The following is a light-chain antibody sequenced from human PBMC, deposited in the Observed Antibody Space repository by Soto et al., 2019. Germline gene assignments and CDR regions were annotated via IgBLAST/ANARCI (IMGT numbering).Light chain of an antibody. CDR2: EVS. Sequence: QSALTQPASVSGSPGQSITISCTGTSSDVGGYNYVSWYQQHPGKAPKLMIYEVSNRPSGVSNRFSGSKSGNTASLTISGLQAEDEADYYCNSYTSISTGVFGGGTQLTVL. V-gene: IGLV2-14*01. J-gene: IGLJ3*02. CDR1: SSDVGGYNY. CDR3: NSYTSISTGV.